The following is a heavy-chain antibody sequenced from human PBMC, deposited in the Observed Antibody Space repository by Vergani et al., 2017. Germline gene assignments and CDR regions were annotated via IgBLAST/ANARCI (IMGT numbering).Heavy chain of an antibody. V-gene: IGHV4-39*01. D-gene: IGHD2-2*01. Sequence: QLQLQESGPGLVKPSETLSLTCTVSGGSISSRSYYWGWIRQPPGKGLEWIGSIYYSGSTYYNPSLRSRVNISVDTSKNQFSLKLSSVTAADTAVYYCAGHLDCSSTSSYDVLNWFDPGGQRTLITVSS. CDR2: IYYSGST. J-gene: IGHJ5*02. CDR1: GGSISSRSYY. CDR3: AGHLDCSSTSSYDVLNWFDP.